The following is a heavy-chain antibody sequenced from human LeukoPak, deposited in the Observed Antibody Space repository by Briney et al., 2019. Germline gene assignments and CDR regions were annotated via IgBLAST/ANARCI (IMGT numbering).Heavy chain of an antibody. CDR1: GYTFTSYA. V-gene: IGHV7-4-1*02. CDR3: ARGAVPTLLRYFDWSLYYYGMDV. D-gene: IGHD3-9*01. CDR2: INTNTGNP. J-gene: IGHJ6*02. Sequence: ASVKVSCKASGYTFTSYAMNWVRQAPGQGLEWMGWINTNTGNPTYAQGFTGRFVFSLDTSVSTAYLQISSLKAEDTAVYYCARGAVPTLLRYFDWSLYYYGMDVWGQGTTVTVSS.